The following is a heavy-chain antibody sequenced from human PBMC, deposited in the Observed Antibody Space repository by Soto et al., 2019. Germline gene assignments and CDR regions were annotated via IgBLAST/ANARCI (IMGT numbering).Heavy chain of an antibody. CDR3: TRDLNHDTGP. Sequence: PGGSLRLSCRGSGFRFGEYAMSWFRQAPGKAPEWVGVIRSASFGATPEYYVDSVKGRFTISRDNAKNSVYLQMNSLRGEDTALYYCTRDLNHDTGPWGQGTQVTVSS. CDR1: GFRFGEYA. J-gene: IGHJ5*02. CDR2: IRSASFGATP. V-gene: IGHV3-49*03. D-gene: IGHD2-8*02.